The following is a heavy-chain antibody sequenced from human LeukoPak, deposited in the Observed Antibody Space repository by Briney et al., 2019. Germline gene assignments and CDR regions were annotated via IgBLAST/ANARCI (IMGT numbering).Heavy chain of an antibody. CDR2: ISGTDSST. D-gene: IGHD1-26*01. Sequence: PGGSLRLSCAASGFPFSGFAMSWVRQAPGKGLEWVSTISGTDSSTKYTESVKGRCTISRDNFKNTLYLQIDNLRAEDTAVYYCARGSGSYFYWGQETLVTVSS. CDR1: GFPFSGFA. V-gene: IGHV3-23*01. J-gene: IGHJ4*02. CDR3: ARGSGSYFY.